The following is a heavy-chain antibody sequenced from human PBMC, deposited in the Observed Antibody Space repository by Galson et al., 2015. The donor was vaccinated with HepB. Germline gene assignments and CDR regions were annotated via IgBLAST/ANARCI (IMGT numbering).Heavy chain of an antibody. D-gene: IGHD2-15*01. CDR2: MNPNSGNT. CDR3: ALYITKRYCSGGSCSTHSTSLFDP. Sequence: SVKVSCKASGYTFTSYDINWVRQATGQGLEWMGWMNPNSGNTGYAQKFQGRVTMTRNTSISTAYMELSSLRSEDTAVYYCALYITKRYCSGGSCSTHSTSLFDPWGQGTLVTVSS. CDR1: GYTFTSYD. V-gene: IGHV1-8*01. J-gene: IGHJ5*02.